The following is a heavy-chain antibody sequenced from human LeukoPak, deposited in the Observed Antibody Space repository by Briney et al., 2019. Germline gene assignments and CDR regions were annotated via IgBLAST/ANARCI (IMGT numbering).Heavy chain of an antibody. CDR1: GFTFSSYW. CDR2: IKQDGSEK. Sequence: GGSLRLSCAASGFTFSSYWMSWVRQAPGKGLEWVANIKQDGSEKYYVDSVKGRFTISRDNAKNSLYLQMNSLRAEDTAVYYCARDHYYDSSGYYPSNFDYWGQGTLVTVSS. D-gene: IGHD3-22*01. J-gene: IGHJ4*02. CDR3: ARDHYYDSSGYYPSNFDY. V-gene: IGHV3-7*01.